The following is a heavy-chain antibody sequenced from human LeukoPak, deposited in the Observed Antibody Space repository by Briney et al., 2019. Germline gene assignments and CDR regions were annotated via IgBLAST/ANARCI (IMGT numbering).Heavy chain of an antibody. J-gene: IGHJ4*02. CDR1: GFTFSNAW. D-gene: IGHD3-22*01. CDR2: IKSKTDGGTT. V-gene: IGHV3-15*01. CDR3: TKYYYDSSGYLYYFDS. Sequence: TGGSLRHSCAASGFTFSNAWMSWVRQAPGKGLEWVGRIKSKTDGGTTDYAAPVKGRFTISRDDSKNTLYLQMNSLKTEDTAVYYCTKYYYDSSGYLYYFDSWGQGTLVTVSS.